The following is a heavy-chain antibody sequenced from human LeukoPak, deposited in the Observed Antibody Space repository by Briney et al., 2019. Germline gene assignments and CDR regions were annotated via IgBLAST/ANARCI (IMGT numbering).Heavy chain of an antibody. CDR3: ARNKSTVTMSRHDAFDI. J-gene: IGHJ3*02. CDR1: GYSISSDYY. V-gene: IGHV4-38-2*01. D-gene: IGHD4-17*01. Sequence: SETLSLTCAVSGYSISSDYYWGWIRQPSGKGLEWIGSIYQSVSTYYNPSLKSRVTISVDTSKNQFSLKLSSVTAADTAVYYCARNKSTVTMSRHDAFDIWGQGTMVTVPS. CDR2: IYQSVST.